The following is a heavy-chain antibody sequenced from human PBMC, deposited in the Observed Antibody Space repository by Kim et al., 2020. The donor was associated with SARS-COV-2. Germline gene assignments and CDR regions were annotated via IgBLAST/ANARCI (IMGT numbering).Heavy chain of an antibody. CDR3: ARELGDNWFDP. CDR1: GFIFSDYG. V-gene: IGHV3-33*01. Sequence: GRALRLSCAASGFIFSDYGMHWVRQPPGKGLEWVAVLWFDESNESYADSVKGRFTISRDISKYTLYLQMNSLRADDTAIYYCARELGDNWFDPWGQGTLV. J-gene: IGHJ5*02. D-gene: IGHD3-16*01. CDR2: LWFDESNE.